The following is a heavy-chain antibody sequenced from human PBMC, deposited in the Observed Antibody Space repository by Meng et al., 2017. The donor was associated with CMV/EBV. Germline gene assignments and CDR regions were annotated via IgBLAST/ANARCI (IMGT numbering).Heavy chain of an antibody. Sequence: GEPLKISCAASGFTFSSYSMNWVRQAPGKGLEWVSSISSSSSYIYYADSVKGRFTISRDNAKNSPDLQMNSLSAEDTTVYYCARALRPIDGAPYGMDVWGQGTTVTVSS. V-gene: IGHV3-21*01. J-gene: IGHJ6*02. D-gene: IGHD3-16*01. CDR2: ISSSSSYI. CDR1: GFTFSSYS. CDR3: ARALRPIDGAPYGMDV.